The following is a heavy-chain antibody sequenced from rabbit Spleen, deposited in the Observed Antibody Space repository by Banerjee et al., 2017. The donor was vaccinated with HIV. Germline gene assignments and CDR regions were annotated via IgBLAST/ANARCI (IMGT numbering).Heavy chain of an antibody. J-gene: IGHJ4*01. CDR3: ARSQYTGNNFYRGNL. Sequence: QSLEESGGDLVKPGASLTLTCTASGLDFTNNYWICWVRQAPGKGLEWIACIDAGSSGSTYYASWAKGRFTISKTSSTTVTLQMTSLTAADTATYFCARSQYTGNNFYRGNLWGQGTLVTVS. CDR2: IDAGSSGST. V-gene: IGHV1S40*01. CDR1: GLDFTNNYW. D-gene: IGHD8-1*01.